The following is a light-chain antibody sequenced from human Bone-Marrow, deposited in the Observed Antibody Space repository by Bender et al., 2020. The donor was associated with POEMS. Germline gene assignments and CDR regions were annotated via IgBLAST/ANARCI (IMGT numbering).Light chain of an antibody. CDR1: SSDIGRYNL. V-gene: IGLV2-14*02. CDR3: SSYTRITFEV. CDR2: EFD. Sequence: QSALTQPASVSGSPGQSITISCTGTSSDIGRYNLVSWYQQHPGKAPKLIIYEFDKRPAGVSNRFSASKSGNTASLTISGLQTDDEADYYCSSYTRITFEVFGGGTKLTVL. J-gene: IGLJ3*02.